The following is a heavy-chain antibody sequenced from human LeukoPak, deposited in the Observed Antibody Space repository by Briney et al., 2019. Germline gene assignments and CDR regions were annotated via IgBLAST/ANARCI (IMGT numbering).Heavy chain of an antibody. J-gene: IGHJ4*02. V-gene: IGHV3-7*01. CDR1: GLTFSSYW. CDR2: IKQDGSEK. CDR3: ARGMRGY. Sequence: PGGSLRLSCAASGLTFSSYWMSWVRQAPGKGLEWVANIKQDGSEKYYVDSVKGRFTISRDNAKNSLYLQMNSLRAEDTAVYYCARGMRGYWGQGTLVTVSS.